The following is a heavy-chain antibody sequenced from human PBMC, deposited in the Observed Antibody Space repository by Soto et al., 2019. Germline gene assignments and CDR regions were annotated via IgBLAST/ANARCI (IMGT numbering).Heavy chain of an antibody. Sequence: GGSLRLSCAASGFTFDDYAMHWVRQAPGKGLEWVSGISWNSGSIGYADSVKGRFTISRDNAKNSLYLQMNSLRAEDTALYYCAKDRSPITMIVVPTGFDYWGQGTLVTVSS. CDR1: GFTFDDYA. J-gene: IGHJ4*02. CDR2: ISWNSGSI. V-gene: IGHV3-9*01. CDR3: AKDRSPITMIVVPTGFDY. D-gene: IGHD3-22*01.